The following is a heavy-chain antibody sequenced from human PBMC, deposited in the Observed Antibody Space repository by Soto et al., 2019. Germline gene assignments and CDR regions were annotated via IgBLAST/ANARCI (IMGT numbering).Heavy chain of an antibody. CDR2: INPSSGET. V-gene: IGHV1-2*02. CDR1: GYTFIDYF. Sequence: ASVKVSCKASGYTFIDYFIQWVRQAPGQGLEWMGWINPSSGETTYAQKFQGRVTMTRDTSISTAYMDLITLRSDDTDIYYCVRGLKWRELDYWGQGTPVTVSP. J-gene: IGHJ4*02. D-gene: IGHD2-15*01. CDR3: VRGLKWRELDY.